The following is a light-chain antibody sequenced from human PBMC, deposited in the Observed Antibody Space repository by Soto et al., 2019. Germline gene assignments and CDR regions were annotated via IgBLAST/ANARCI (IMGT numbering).Light chain of an antibody. CDR2: INN. CDR1: SYNNRGRT. V-gene: IGLV1-44*01. J-gene: IGLJ1*01. Sequence: QPVPTQPPPASGTPWQGFHISCSGSSYNNRGRTVNGYQQLSGTAPNLLIYINNQRPSGVPGRFSGSKSGTSSSLAITGLQSEDEADYYCAAWDDSLTAHVFGVGTKAPS. CDR3: AAWDDSLTAHV.